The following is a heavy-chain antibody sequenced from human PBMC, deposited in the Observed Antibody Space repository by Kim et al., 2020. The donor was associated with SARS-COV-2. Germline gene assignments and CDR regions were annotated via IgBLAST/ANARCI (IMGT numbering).Heavy chain of an antibody. Sequence: SETLSLTCTVSGGSISNYYWTWIRQPAGKRLEWIGRIFTNGATDYYNPSLKSRVTMSIDASKSQLSLKLTSVTAADTAMYYCAKGSSAEEDAYDIWGRGT. CDR1: GGSISNYY. J-gene: IGHJ3*02. D-gene: IGHD6-6*01. CDR2: IFTNGATD. CDR3: AKGSSAEEDAYDI. V-gene: IGHV4-4*07.